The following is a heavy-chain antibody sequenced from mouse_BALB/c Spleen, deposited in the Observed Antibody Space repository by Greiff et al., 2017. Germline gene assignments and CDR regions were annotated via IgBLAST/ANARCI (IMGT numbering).Heavy chain of an antibody. J-gene: IGHJ2*01. V-gene: IGHV1S137*01. CDR3: ERRGYSGYDGFDY. D-gene: IGHD2-2*01. CDR2: ISTYYGDA. CDR1: GYTFTDYA. Sequence: QVQLKESGAELVRPGVSVKISCKGSGYTFTDYAMHWVKQSHAKSLEWIGVISTYYGDASYNQKFKGKATMTVDKSSSTAYMELARLTSEDSAIYYCERRGYSGYDGFDYWGQGTTLTVSS.